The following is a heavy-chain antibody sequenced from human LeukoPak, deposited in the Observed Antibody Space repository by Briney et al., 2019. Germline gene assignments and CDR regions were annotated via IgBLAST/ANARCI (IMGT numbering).Heavy chain of an antibody. J-gene: IGHJ4*02. D-gene: IGHD6-13*01. CDR3: ASSRGSWPDFFVY. V-gene: IGHV3-33*01. Sequence: PGGTLRLSSAASRFTFSVDAMHCVPHAPGKGLGWVACIWCDVRKKYYTEPVKVGFTISRNNSKNTASVQMDSLRAEDRAVYYCASSRGSWPDFFVYWGQGTLVTVSS. CDR2: IWCDVRKK. CDR1: RFTFSVDA.